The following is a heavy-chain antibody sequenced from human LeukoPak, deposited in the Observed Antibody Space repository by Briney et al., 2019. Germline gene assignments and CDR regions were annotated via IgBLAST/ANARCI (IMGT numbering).Heavy chain of an antibody. CDR3: ARDYYYGSGSYYHFDY. V-gene: IGHV4-4*07. CDR2: IYTSGSA. J-gene: IGHJ4*02. CDR1: GGSISSYY. Sequence: PSETLSLTCTVSGGSISSYYWSWIRQPAGKGLEWIGRIYTSGSANYNPSLKSRVTMSVDTSKNQFSLKLSSVTAADTAVYYCARDYYYGSGSYYHFDYWGQGTLVTVSS. D-gene: IGHD3-10*01.